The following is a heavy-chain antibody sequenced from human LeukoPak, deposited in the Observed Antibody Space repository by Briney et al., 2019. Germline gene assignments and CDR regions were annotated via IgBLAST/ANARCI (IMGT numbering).Heavy chain of an antibody. CDR3: ARDGGVVIGNYYYYYGMDV. Sequence: SETLSLTCTVSGGSISSYYWSWIRQPPGKGLEWIGYIYYSGSTNYNPSLKSRVTISVDTSKNQFSLKLSSVTAADTAVYYCARDGGVVIGNYYYYYGMDVWGQGTTVTVSS. CDR2: IYYSGST. CDR1: GGSISSYY. D-gene: IGHD3-3*01. V-gene: IGHV4-59*01. J-gene: IGHJ6*02.